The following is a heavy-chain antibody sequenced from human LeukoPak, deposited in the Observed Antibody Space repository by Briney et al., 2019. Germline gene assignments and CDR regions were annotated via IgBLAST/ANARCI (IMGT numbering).Heavy chain of an antibody. D-gene: IGHD3-3*01. CDR3: ARDRGRVVGEYFDY. Sequence: GGSLRLSCVASGFTFSDYFMSWLRQAPGKGLEWISYISSSSSSRDYADSVKGRFTISRDNAKSTLYLQMNSLRAEDTAVYYCARDRGRVVGEYFDYWGQGALVIVSS. CDR2: ISSSSSSR. J-gene: IGHJ4*02. V-gene: IGHV3-11*06. CDR1: GFTFSDYF.